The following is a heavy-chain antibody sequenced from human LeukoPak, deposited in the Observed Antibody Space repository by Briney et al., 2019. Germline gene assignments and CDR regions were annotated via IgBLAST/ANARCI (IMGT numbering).Heavy chain of an antibody. CDR1: GGSISSYY. D-gene: IGHD6-13*01. CDR3: ASQYSSSWYPFDY. V-gene: IGHV4-59*08. Sequence: PSETLSLTCTVSGGSISSYYWSWIRQPPGKGPEWIGYIYYSGSTNYNPSLKSRVTISVDTSKNQFSLKLSSVTAADTAVYYCASQYSSSWYPFDYSGQGTLVTVSS. CDR2: IYYSGST. J-gene: IGHJ4*02.